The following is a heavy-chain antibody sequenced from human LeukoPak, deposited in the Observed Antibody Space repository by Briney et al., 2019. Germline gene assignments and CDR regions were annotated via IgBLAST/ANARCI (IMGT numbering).Heavy chain of an antibody. CDR2: ISSSSSYI. CDR3: ARGDYYDYVWGSYRNFPFDY. J-gene: IGHJ4*02. CDR1: GFTFSSYS. D-gene: IGHD3-16*02. V-gene: IGHV3-21*01. Sequence: GGSLRLSCAASGFTFSSYSMNWVRQAPGKGLEWVSSISSSSSYIYYADSVKGRFTISRDNAKNSLYLQMNSLRAEDTAVYYRARGDYYDYVWGSYRNFPFDYWGQGTLVTVSS.